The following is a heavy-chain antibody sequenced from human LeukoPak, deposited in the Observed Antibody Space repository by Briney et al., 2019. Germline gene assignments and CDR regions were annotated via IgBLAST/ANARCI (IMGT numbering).Heavy chain of an antibody. CDR2: INPNSGGT. CDR1: GYTFTGYY. V-gene: IGHV1-2*02. D-gene: IGHD2-2*02. J-gene: IGHJ4*02. CDR3: ARVGYCSSTSCYKIDY. Sequence: GASVKVSCKASGYTFTGYYMHWVRQAPGQGLEWMGWINPNSGGTNYAQKFQGRVTMTRDTSISTAYMELSRLRSDDTAVYYCARVGYCSSTSCYKIDYWGKGTLVTVSS.